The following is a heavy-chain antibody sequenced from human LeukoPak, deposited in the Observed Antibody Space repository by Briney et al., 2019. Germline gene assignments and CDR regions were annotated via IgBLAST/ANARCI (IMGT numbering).Heavy chain of an antibody. D-gene: IGHD2-15*01. V-gene: IGHV4-59*01. Sequence: SETLSLTCTVSAGSISSYYWSWIRQPPGKGLEWMGYMYYSGSTNYNPSLKSRVTISVDTSKNQFSLKLSSVTAADTAVYYCARQLVGDAFDIWGQGTLVTVS. CDR2: MYYSGST. CDR1: AGSISSYY. CDR3: ARQLVGDAFDI. J-gene: IGHJ3*02.